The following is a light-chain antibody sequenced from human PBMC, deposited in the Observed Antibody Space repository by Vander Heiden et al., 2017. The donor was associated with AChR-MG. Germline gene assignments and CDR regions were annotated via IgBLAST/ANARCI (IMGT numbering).Light chain of an antibody. CDR3: QSYDNSLSGSWV. J-gene: IGLJ3*02. Sequence: QSVLTQPPSVSGAPGQRVTISCTGRSSNIGAGYDVHWYQQFPGTAPKLLIYGSSNRPSGVPDRFSGSKSGTSASLAITGLQAEDEADYYCQSYDNSLSGSWVFGGGTKLTVL. V-gene: IGLV1-40*01. CDR2: GSS. CDR1: SSNIGAGYD.